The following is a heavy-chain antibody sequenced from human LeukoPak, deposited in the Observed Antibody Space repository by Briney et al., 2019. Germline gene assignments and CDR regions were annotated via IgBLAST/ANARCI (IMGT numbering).Heavy chain of an antibody. V-gene: IGHV1-69*05. J-gene: IGHJ4*02. CDR3: ARGDSGYDYGFDN. Sequence: SVKVSCKASGGTFSSHAISWVRQAPGQGLEWVGGIIPIFGTANYAQKFQGRVTITTDESTSTGYMELRSLRSDDTAVYYCARGDSGYDYGFDNWGQGTLVTVSP. CDR1: GGTFSSHA. D-gene: IGHD5-12*01. CDR2: IIPIFGTA.